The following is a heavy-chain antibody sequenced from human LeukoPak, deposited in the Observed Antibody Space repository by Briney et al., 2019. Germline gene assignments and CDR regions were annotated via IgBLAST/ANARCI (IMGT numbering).Heavy chain of an antibody. CDR2: ISSSSSYI. Sequence: GGSLRLSCAASGFTFSSYSMNWVRQAPGRGREWVSSISSSSSYIYYADSVKGRFTSSRDNAKNSLYLQMNSLRAEDTAVYYCARGRGIAAAGTLSSPYYYYGMDVWGQGTTVIVSS. J-gene: IGHJ6*02. V-gene: IGHV3-21*01. D-gene: IGHD6-13*01. CDR1: GFTFSSYS. CDR3: ARGRGIAAAGTLSSPYYYYGMDV.